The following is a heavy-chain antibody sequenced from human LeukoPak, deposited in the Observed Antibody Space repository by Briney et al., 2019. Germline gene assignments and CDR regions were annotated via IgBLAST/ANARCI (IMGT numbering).Heavy chain of an antibody. V-gene: IGHV3-74*01. D-gene: IGHD4-23*01. Sequence: GGSLRLSCAASGFTFSSYGMHWVRQVSGKGLLWVSRINSDGSDTYYADSVKGRFTISRDNAKNTPYLQMNSLRAEDTAVYYCARRMVTLDYWGQGSLVTVSS. CDR3: ARRMVTLDY. CDR1: GFTFSSYG. J-gene: IGHJ4*02. CDR2: INSDGSDT.